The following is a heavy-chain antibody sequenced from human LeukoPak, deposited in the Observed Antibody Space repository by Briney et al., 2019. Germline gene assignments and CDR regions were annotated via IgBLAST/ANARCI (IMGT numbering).Heavy chain of an antibody. V-gene: IGHV3-33*01. CDR1: GFTFSNKV. D-gene: IGHD3-3*01. CDR2: IWYDGSNK. J-gene: IGHJ6*03. Sequence: GGSLRLSCAASGFTFSNKVMHWVRQAPGKGLEWVAVIWYDGSNKDYADSVKGRFTISRDNSKNTLYLQMNSLRAEDTAVYYCALDGKTYYDFWRGYSYYYYYMDVWGKGTTVTVSS. CDR3: ALDGKTYYDFWRGYSYYYYYMDV.